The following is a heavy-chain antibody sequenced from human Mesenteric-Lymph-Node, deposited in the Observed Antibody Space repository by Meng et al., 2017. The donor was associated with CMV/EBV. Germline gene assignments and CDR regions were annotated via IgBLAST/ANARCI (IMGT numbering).Heavy chain of an antibody. CDR1: GDSISSSGFY. CDR3: AGQSGGNDYADC. CDR2: ISYSGST. V-gene: IGHV4-39*07. D-gene: IGHD4-17*01. J-gene: IGHJ4*02. Sequence: SETLSLTCTVAGDSISSSGFYWGWIRQPPGKGLEWIGTISYSGSTYYNPSLKSRVTISADTSKNQLSLQLGSVTAADTALYYCAGQSGGNDYADCWGQGTLVTVSS.